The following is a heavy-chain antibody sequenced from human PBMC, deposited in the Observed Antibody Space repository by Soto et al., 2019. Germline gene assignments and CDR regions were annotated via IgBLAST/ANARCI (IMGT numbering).Heavy chain of an antibody. Sequence: QVQLVESGGGVVQPGRSLTLSCAASGFTFSSNGMHWVRQAPGKGLEWVAAISSDGNDKYYGDSVKGRFTISRDNSKNTLYLQMNSLRTEDTAVYYCAKGTYMARQYFDYWGQGILVTVSS. V-gene: IGHV3-30*18. J-gene: IGHJ4*02. D-gene: IGHD5-12*01. CDR3: AKGTYMARQYFDY. CDR2: ISSDGNDK. CDR1: GFTFSSNG.